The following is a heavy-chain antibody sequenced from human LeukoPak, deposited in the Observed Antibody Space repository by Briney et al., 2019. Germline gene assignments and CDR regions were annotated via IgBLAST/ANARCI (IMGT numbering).Heavy chain of an antibody. CDR3: ARHARDPGRIRNFDY. CDR2: IYYSGST. J-gene: IGHJ4*02. D-gene: IGHD7-27*01. V-gene: IGHV4-59*08. Sequence: PSETLSLTCTVSGGSISSYYWSWIRQPPGKGLEWIGCIYYSGSTNYNPSLKSRVTISVDTSKNQFSLKLSSVTAADTAVYYCARHARDPGRIRNFDYWGQGTLVTVSS. CDR1: GGSISSYY.